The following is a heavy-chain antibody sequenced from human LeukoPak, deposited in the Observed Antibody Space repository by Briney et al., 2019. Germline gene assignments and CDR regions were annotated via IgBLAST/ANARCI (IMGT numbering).Heavy chain of an antibody. CDR2: ISAYNGNT. Sequence: ASVKVSCKASGYTFTSYGISWVRQAPGQGLEWMGWISAYNGNTNYAQKLQGRVTMTTDTSTSTAYMELRSLRSDDTAVYYCARDYAFWSGPGAFDIWGQGTMVTVSS. J-gene: IGHJ3*02. V-gene: IGHV1-18*01. CDR1: GYTFTSYG. CDR3: ARDYAFWSGPGAFDI. D-gene: IGHD3-3*01.